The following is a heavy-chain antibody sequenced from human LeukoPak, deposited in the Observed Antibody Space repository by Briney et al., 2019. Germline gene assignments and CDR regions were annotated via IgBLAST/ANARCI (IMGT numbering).Heavy chain of an antibody. J-gene: IGHJ6*03. CDR3: AKNGDRGAYCSGGTCYPYYYYYMDV. Sequence: GRSLRLSCAASGFTFSSYAMHWVRQAPGKGLEWVAVISYDGSNKYYAESVKGHFTISRDNSKNTVYLQMNSLSAEDTAVYYCAKNGDRGAYCSGGTCYPYYYYYMDVWDKGTTVTISS. CDR1: GFTFSSYA. CDR2: ISYDGSNK. D-gene: IGHD2-15*01. V-gene: IGHV3-30*04.